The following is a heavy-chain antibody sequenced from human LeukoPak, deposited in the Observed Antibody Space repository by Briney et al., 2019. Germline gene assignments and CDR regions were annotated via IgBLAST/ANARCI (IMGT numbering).Heavy chain of an antibody. D-gene: IGHD2-21*01. CDR3: ARIPWFDP. J-gene: IGHJ5*02. CDR1: GGSFSGYY. CDR2: INHSGST. Sequence: PSETLSLTCAVYGGSFSGYYWSWIRQPSGKGLEWIGEINHSGSTNYNPSLKSRVTISVDMSKNQFSLKLSSVTAADTAVYYCARIPWFDPWGQGTLVTVSS. V-gene: IGHV4-34*01.